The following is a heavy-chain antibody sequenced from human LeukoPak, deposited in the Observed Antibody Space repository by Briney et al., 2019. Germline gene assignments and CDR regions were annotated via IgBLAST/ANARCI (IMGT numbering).Heavy chain of an antibody. Sequence: PGGSLRLSCAASGFTFSSYAMSWVRQAPGKGLEWVSAISGSGGSTYYADSVKGRFTIPRDNSKNTLYLQMNSLRAEDTAVYYCAKIGDTAMVTGKDYWGQGTLVTVSS. CDR1: GFTFSSYA. V-gene: IGHV3-23*01. CDR3: AKIGDTAMVTGKDY. J-gene: IGHJ4*02. CDR2: ISGSGGST. D-gene: IGHD5-18*01.